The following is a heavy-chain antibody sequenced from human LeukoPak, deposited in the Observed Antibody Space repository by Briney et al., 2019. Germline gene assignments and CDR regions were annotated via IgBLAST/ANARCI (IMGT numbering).Heavy chain of an antibody. CDR2: VSNSGDYI. J-gene: IGHJ6*03. CDR1: GFSFSSYR. V-gene: IGHV3-21*01. CDR3: ARAVLLWFGGTYMDV. D-gene: IGHD3-10*01. Sequence: GGSLRLSCAASGFSFSSYRMNWVRQAPGKGLEWVSSVSNSGDYIHYADSVKGRFTISRDNSKNSLYLQMNSLRAEDTAVYYCARAVLLWFGGTYMDVWGKGTTVTISS.